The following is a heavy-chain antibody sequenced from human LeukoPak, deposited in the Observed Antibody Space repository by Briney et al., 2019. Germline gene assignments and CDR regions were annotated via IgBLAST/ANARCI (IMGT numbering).Heavy chain of an antibody. CDR1: GGSIRSNSYN. J-gene: IGHJ6*03. CDR3: ARTGGSFYFYYYLDV. V-gene: IGHV4-39*07. D-gene: IGHD1-26*01. CDR2: IHYTGTT. Sequence: PSETLSLTCTVSGGSIRSNSYNWGWIRQPPGKGLEWIGSIHYTGTTFYNPSLKSRVTISVDTSKNQFSLKLSSVTAADTAVYYCARTGGSFYFYYYLDVWGKGTTVTVSS.